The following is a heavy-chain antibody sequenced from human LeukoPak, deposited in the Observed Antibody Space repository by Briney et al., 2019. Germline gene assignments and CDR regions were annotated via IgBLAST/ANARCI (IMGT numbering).Heavy chain of an antibody. CDR1: GFTFSSYA. V-gene: IGHV3-30*04. CDR3: AKGGYNNGWHSNLPFDY. D-gene: IGHD6-19*01. J-gene: IGHJ4*02. CDR2: ISYDGSNK. Sequence: HTGGSLRLSCAASGFTFSSYAMHWVRQAPGKGLEWVAVISYDGSNKYYADSVKGRFTISRDNSKDTLYLQMNSLRADDTAVYYCAKGGYNNGWHSNLPFDYWGQGTLVTVSS.